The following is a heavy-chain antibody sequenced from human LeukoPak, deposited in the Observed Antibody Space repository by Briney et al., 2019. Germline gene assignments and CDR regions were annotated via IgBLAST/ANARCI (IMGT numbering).Heavy chain of an antibody. CDR2: IVVGSGNT. J-gene: IGHJ6*03. Sequence: SVEVSCKAPGFTFTSSAVQWVRQARGQRLEWIGWIVVGSGNTNYAQTFQEGVTITRDMSTSTAYMEVSSLRSEDTAVYYCAAPSYSSSSHYLYYYMDVWGKGTTVTVSS. CDR3: AAPSYSSSSHYLYYYMDV. D-gene: IGHD6-6*01. V-gene: IGHV1-58*01. CDR1: GFTFTSSA.